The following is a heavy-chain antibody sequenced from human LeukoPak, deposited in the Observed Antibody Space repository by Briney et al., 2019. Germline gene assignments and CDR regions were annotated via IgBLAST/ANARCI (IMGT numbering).Heavy chain of an antibody. CDR3: ARGGSIAARPIDY. CDR1: GFTFSSYA. Sequence: GGSLRLSCAASGFTFSSYAMHWVRQAPGKGLEYVSAISSNGGSTYYANSVKGRFTISRNNSKNTLFLQMGSLRAEDMAVYYCARGGSIAARPIDYWGQGTLVTVSS. J-gene: IGHJ4*02. CDR2: ISSNGGST. V-gene: IGHV3-64*01. D-gene: IGHD6-6*01.